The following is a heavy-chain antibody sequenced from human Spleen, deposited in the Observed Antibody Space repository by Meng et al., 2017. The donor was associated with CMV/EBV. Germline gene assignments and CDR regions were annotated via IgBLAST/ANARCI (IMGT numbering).Heavy chain of an antibody. J-gene: IGHJ4*02. CDR1: GYTFTGYY. CDR3: AKISPSSSANY. V-gene: IGHV1-2*02. Sequence: CKTSGYTFTGYYMNWVRRAPGQGLEWMGWINPNSGGTNYAQKFHDRLTMTRDTSISTAYMELSRLTSDDTAVYYCAKISPSSSANYWGQGTLVTVSS. D-gene: IGHD6-6*01. CDR2: INPNSGGT.